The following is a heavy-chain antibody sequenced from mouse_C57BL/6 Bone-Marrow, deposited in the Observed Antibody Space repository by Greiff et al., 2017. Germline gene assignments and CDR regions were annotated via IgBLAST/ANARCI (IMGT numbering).Heavy chain of an antibody. V-gene: IGHV14-3*01. CDR1: GFNFKNSY. CDR2: FDPANGNT. Sequence: VQLQQSVAELVRPGASVKLSCTASGFNFKNSYMHWVKQRPEQGLEWIGRFDPANGNTKYDPKFQGKATITVDTSSNTAYLQLSSLTSEDTAIYYCARSYYRIFAYWGQGTLVTVSA. J-gene: IGHJ3*01. CDR3: ARSYYRIFAY. D-gene: IGHD2-14*01.